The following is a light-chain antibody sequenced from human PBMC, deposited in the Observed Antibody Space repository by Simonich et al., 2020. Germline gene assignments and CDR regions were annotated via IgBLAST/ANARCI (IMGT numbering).Light chain of an antibody. CDR2: EVR. V-gene: IGLV2-8*01. CDR1: SSDVGGYNY. CDR3: SSYAGSNNLV. J-gene: IGLJ2*01. Sequence: QSALTQPPSASGSPGQSVTISCTGTSSDVGGYNYVSLYPQHPGKAPKLIIYEVRKRPAGVLDRFYGSKSGNTASLTVSGLQAEDEADYYCSSYAGSNNLVFGGGTKLTVL.